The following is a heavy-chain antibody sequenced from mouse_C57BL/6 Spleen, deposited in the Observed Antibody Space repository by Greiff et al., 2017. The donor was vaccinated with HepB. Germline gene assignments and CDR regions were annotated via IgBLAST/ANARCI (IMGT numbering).Heavy chain of an antibody. J-gene: IGHJ3*01. CDR1: GFTFSDYY. Sequence: DVMLVESEGGLVQPGSSMKLSCTASGFTFSDYYMAWVRQVPEKGLEWVANINYDGSSTYYLDSLKSRFIISRDNAKNILYLQMSSLKSEDTATYYCARGGGFPFAYWGQGTLVTVSA. V-gene: IGHV5-16*01. CDR3: ARGGGFPFAY. CDR2: INYDGSST.